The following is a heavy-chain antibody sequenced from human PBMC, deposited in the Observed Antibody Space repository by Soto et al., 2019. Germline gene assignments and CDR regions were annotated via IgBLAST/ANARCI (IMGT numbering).Heavy chain of an antibody. CDR2: ISAYNGNT. D-gene: IGHD3-3*01. V-gene: IGHV1-18*01. J-gene: IGHJ6*03. CDR1: GYTFTSYG. Sequence: ASVKVSCKASGYTFTSYGISWVRQAPGQGLEWMGWISAYNGNTNYAQKLQGRVTMTTDTSTSTAYMELRSLRSDDTAVYYCARRAPILRFLEWTNYYYYYMDVWGKGTTVTVSS. CDR3: ARRAPILRFLEWTNYYYYYMDV.